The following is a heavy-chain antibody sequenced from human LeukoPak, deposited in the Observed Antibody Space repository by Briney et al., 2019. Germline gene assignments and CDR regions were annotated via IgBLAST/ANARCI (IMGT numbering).Heavy chain of an antibody. V-gene: IGHV1-18*04. D-gene: IGHD3-10*01. CDR2: ISAYNGNT. CDR3: ARDPAPHYGSGSYFDY. Sequence: GPVKVSCKASGYTFTGYYIHWVRQAPGQGLEWMGWISAYNGNTNYAQKLQGRVTMTTDTSTSTAYMELRSLRSDDTAVYYCARDPAPHYGSGSYFDYWGQGTLVTVSS. CDR1: GYTFTGYY. J-gene: IGHJ4*02.